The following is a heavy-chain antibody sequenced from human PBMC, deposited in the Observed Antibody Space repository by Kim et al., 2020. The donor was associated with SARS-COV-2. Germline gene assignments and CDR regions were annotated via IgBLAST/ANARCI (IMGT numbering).Heavy chain of an antibody. J-gene: IGHJ6*02. CDR3: AKEVGRRGYMDV. Sequence: YADTVEGRFTISRDNTTNTLYLPIKSLRTEDKALYYCAKEVGRRGYMDVWGQGTTVTVSS. V-gene: IGHV3-43*01. D-gene: IGHD2-15*01.